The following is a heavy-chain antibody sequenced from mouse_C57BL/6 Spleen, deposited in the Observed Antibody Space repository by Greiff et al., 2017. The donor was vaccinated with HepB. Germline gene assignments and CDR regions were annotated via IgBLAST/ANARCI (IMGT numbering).Heavy chain of an antibody. Sequence: VKLVESGPELVKPGASVKISCKASGYAFSSSWMNWVKQRPGKGLEWIGRIYPGDGDTNYNGKFKGKATLTADKSSSTAYMQLSSLTSEDSAVYFCARDLLLVYYYAMDYWGQGTSVTVSS. CDR3: ARDLLLVYYYAMDY. J-gene: IGHJ4*01. D-gene: IGHD1-1*01. CDR1: GYAFSSSW. CDR2: IYPGDGDT. V-gene: IGHV1-82*01.